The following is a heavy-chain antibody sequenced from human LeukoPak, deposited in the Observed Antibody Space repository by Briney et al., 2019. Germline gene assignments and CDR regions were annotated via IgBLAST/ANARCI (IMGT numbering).Heavy chain of an antibody. CDR1: GGSISSYY. Sequence: PSETLSLTCTVSGGSISSYYWSWIRQPAGKGLEWIGRIYTSGSTNYNPSLKSRVTMSVDTSKNQFSLKLSSVTAADTAVYYCARSEGYSYGPTPRGYYYYMDVWGKGTTVTVSS. CDR2: IYTSGST. D-gene: IGHD5-18*01. CDR3: ARSEGYSYGPTPRGYYYYMDV. J-gene: IGHJ6*03. V-gene: IGHV4-4*07.